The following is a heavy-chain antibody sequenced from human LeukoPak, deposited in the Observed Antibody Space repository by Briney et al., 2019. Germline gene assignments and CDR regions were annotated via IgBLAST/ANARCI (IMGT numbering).Heavy chain of an antibody. V-gene: IGHV4-39*01. CDR1: GGSISSSSYY. CDR3: ASKMATNFDY. CDR2: IYYSGST. D-gene: IGHD5-24*01. Sequence: SETLSLTCTVSGGSISSSSYYWGWIRQPPGKGLEWIGSIYYSGSTYYNPSLKSRVTISVDTSKYQFSLKLSSVTAADTAVYYCASKMATNFDYWGQGTLVTVSS. J-gene: IGHJ4*02.